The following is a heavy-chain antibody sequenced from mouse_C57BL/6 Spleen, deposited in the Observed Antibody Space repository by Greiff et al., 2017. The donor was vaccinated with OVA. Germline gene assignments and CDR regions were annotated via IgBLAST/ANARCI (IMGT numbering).Heavy chain of an antibody. CDR1: GYAFTNYL. V-gene: IGHV1-54*01. J-gene: IGHJ4*01. Sequence: QVQLQQSGAELVRPGPSVKVSCKASGYAFTNYLIEWVKQRPGQGLEWIGVINPGSGGTNYNEKFKGKATLTADKSSSTAYMQLSSLTSEDSAVYFCASLRDYAMDYWGQGTSVTVSS. CDR2: INPGSGGT. CDR3: ASLRDYAMDY.